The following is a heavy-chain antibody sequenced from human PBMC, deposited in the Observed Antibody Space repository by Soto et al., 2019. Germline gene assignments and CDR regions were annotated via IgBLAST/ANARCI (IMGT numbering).Heavy chain of an antibody. D-gene: IGHD6-6*01. Sequence: PGESLKISCKGSGYSFTSYWIGWVRQMPGKGLEWMGIIFPADSDTRYSPSFQGQVTISADKSISIVYLQWSSLKASDTAMYYCARPGYSSSLDYWGQGTLVTVSS. CDR2: IFPADSDT. CDR1: GYSFTSYW. V-gene: IGHV5-51*01. CDR3: ARPGYSSSLDY. J-gene: IGHJ4*02.